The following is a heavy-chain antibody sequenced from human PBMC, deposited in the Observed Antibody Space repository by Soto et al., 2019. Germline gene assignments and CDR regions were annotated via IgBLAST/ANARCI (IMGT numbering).Heavy chain of an antibody. CDR3: ARRRRYSSGWVAVYYGMDV. D-gene: IGHD6-19*01. CDR1: GYSFTSYW. J-gene: IGHJ6*01. Sequence: GESLTISCKVSGYSFTSYWIVWVLQMPGKGLEWMGIIYPGDSDTRYSPSFQGQVTISADKSISTAYLQWSSLKASDTAMYYCARRRRYSSGWVAVYYGMDVWGQGTTVTVSS. CDR2: IYPGDSDT. V-gene: IGHV5-51*01.